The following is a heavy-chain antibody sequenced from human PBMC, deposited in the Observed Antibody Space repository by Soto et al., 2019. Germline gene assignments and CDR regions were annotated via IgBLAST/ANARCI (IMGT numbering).Heavy chain of an antibody. J-gene: IGHJ4*01. CDR3: AKVHVMVVAGSTFDY. CDR1: GYSISSGSY. D-gene: IGHD6-19*01. V-gene: IGHV4-38-2*02. CDR2: LYHGGTT. Sequence: SETLSLTCTVSGYSISSGSYWGWIRQPPGKGPEWIASLYHGGTTFYNPSLKSRVTISVDTSNNQFSLKLRSVTAADTAVYYCAKVHVMVVAGSTFDYWGHGTLVT.